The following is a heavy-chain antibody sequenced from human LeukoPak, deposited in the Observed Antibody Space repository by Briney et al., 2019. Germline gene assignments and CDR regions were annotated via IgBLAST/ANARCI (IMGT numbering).Heavy chain of an antibody. J-gene: IGHJ4*02. CDR2: ISSSSSYI. V-gene: IGHV3-21*01. CDR3: ARDLRGKSFDY. Sequence: GGSLRLSCAASGFTFSSYWMSWVRQAPGKGLEWVSSISSSSSYIYYADSVKGRFTISRDNAKNSLYLQMNSLRAEDTAVYYCARDLRGKSFDYWGQGTLVTVSS. D-gene: IGHD3-16*01. CDR1: GFTFSSYW.